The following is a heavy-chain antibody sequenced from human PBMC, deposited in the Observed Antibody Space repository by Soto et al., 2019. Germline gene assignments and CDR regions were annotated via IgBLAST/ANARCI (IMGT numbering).Heavy chain of an antibody. CDR1: RVAFSKFI. CDR3: AKVRYSSPMGYYYGMDV. CDR2: IIPIFGTA. J-gene: IGHJ6*02. Sequence: SVKVSCKASRVAFSKFIVTWVRQAPGLGLEWVGGIIPIFGTANYAQKFQGRVTITADESTSTSYMEVNNLRSEDTAVYYCAKVRYSSPMGYYYGMDVWGPVTTVTVS. D-gene: IGHD6-19*01. V-gene: IGHV1-69*13.